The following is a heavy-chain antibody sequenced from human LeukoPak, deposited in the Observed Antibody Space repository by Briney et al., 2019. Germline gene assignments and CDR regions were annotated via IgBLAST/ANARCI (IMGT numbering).Heavy chain of an antibody. D-gene: IGHD6-13*01. Sequence: ASVKVSCKASGGTFSSYAISWVRQAPGQGLEWMGGIIPIFGTANYAQKFQGRVTITADESTSTAYMELRSLRSDDTAVYYCARDGVAAAGTPSMDYYYYMDVWGKGTTVTVSS. CDR3: ARDGVAAAGTPSMDYYYYMDV. CDR1: GGTFSSYA. V-gene: IGHV1-69*13. J-gene: IGHJ6*03. CDR2: IIPIFGTA.